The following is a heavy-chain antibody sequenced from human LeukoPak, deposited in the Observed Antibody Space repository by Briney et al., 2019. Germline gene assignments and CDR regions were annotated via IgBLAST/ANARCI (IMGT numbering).Heavy chain of an antibody. CDR3: ARDKGIQLWSTRYYFDY. CDR1: GFTFSSYW. D-gene: IGHD5-18*01. V-gene: IGHV3-7*01. CDR2: IKQDGSGK. J-gene: IGHJ4*02. Sequence: GGSLRLSCAASGFTFSSYWMSWVRQAPGKGLEWVANIKQDGSGKYYVDSVKGRFTISRDNAKNSLYLQMNSLRAEDTAVYYCARDKGIQLWSTRYYFDYWGQGTLVTVSS.